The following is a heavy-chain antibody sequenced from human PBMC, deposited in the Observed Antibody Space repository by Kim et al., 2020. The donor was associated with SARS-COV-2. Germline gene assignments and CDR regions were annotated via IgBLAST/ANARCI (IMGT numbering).Heavy chain of an antibody. CDR2: IKQDGSEK. V-gene: IGHV3-7*03. CDR3: ARDPGMSIAARPGYYGMDV. CDR1: GFTFSSYW. J-gene: IGHJ6*02. D-gene: IGHD6-6*01. Sequence: GGSLRLSCAASGFTFSSYWMSWVRQAPGKGLEWVANIKQDGSEKYYVDSVKGRFTISRDNAKNSLYLQMNSLRAEDTAVYYCARDPGMSIAARPGYYGMDVWGQGTTVTVSS.